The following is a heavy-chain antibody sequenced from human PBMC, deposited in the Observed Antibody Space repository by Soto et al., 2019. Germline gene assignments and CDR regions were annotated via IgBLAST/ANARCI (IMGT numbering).Heavy chain of an antibody. J-gene: IGHJ4*02. CDR3: AKDAAYRGYPDRFNLDS. CDR2: ISGSGGST. V-gene: IGHV3-23*01. CDR1: GFTFSSYA. D-gene: IGHD5-12*01. Sequence: GGSLRLSCAASGFTFSSYAMSWVRQAPGKGLEWVSAISGSGGSTYYADSVKGRFTISRDNSKNTLYLQMNSLRAEDTAVYYCAKDAAYRGYPDRFNLDSWGPATLVTVYS.